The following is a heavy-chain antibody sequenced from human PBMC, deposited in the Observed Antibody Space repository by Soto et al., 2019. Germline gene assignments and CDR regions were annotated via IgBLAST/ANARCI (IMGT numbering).Heavy chain of an antibody. CDR2: INHSGST. J-gene: IGHJ5*02. CDR3: ARGGGHVYYYGSGGYYKKQNWFDP. Sequence: SETLSLTCAVYGGSFSGYYWSWIRQPPGKWLEWIGEINHSGSTNYNPSLKSRVTISVDTSKNQFSLKLSSVTAADTAVYYCARGGGHVYYYGSGGYYKKQNWFDPWGQGXLVTVYS. CDR1: GGSFSGYY. V-gene: IGHV4-34*01. D-gene: IGHD3-10*01.